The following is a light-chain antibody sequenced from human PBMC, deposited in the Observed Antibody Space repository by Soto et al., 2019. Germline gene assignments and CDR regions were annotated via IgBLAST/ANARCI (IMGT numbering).Light chain of an antibody. J-gene: IGKJ4*01. Sequence: IAMTQSPATLSLSPGERATLSCRASQSVSTDLAWYQQKPGQAPRLLIFGASTRATGIPARFSGSGSGTAFILTISSLQSAESAAYYCYQHNYSPPDTFGRGTKVDTK. CDR1: QSVSTD. V-gene: IGKV3-15*01. CDR2: GAS. CDR3: YQHNYSPPDT.